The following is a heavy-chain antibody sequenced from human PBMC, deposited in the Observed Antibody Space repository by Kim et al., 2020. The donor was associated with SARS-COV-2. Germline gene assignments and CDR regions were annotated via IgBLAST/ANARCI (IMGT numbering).Heavy chain of an antibody. V-gene: IGHV3-11*01. CDR2: RNSGSTK. D-gene: IGHD3-16*01. J-gene: IGHJ4*02. CDR3: ASWGY. Sequence: RNSGSTKFYAASVKGRFTISRDNAKNYLYLQMNSLRAEDTAVYYCASWGYWGQGTLVTVSS.